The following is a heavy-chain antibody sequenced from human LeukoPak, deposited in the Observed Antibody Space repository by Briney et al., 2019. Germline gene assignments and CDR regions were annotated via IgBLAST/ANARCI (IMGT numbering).Heavy chain of an antibody. CDR2: INPNSGGT. V-gene: IGHV1-2*02. Sequence: GASVKVSCKASGYTFTGYYMHWVRQAPGQGLEWMGWINPNSGGTNYAQKFQGRVTMTRDTSITTAYMELSRLRSDDTAVYYCASASSGYYDDYDAFDIWGQGTMVTVS. CDR3: ASASSGYYDDYDAFDI. J-gene: IGHJ3*02. D-gene: IGHD3-22*01. CDR1: GYTFTGYY.